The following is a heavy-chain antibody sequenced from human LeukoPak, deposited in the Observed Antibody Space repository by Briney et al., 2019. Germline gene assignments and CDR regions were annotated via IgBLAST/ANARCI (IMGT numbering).Heavy chain of an antibody. CDR3: AMGETFGPFDY. Sequence: GASVKVSCKASGYTFTSYYMHWVRQAPGQGLEWMGIINPSGGSTSYAQKFQGRVTMTRDTSTSTVYIELSSLRSEDTAVYYCAMGETFGPFDYWGQGTLVTVSS. CDR1: GYTFTSYY. V-gene: IGHV1-46*01. D-gene: IGHD3-10*01. J-gene: IGHJ4*02. CDR2: INPSGGST.